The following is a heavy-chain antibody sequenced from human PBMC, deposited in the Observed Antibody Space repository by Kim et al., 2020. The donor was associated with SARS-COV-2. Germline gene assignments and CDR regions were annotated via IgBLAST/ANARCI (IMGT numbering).Heavy chain of an antibody. D-gene: IGHD6-13*01. CDR1: GGSISSSSYY. CDR3: AIPSGYSSSWYGVGWVDP. CDR2: IYYSGST. V-gene: IGHV4-39*01. J-gene: IGHJ5*02. Sequence: SETLSLTCTVSGGSISSSSYYWGWIRQPPGQGLEWIGSIYYSGSTYYNPSLKSRVTISVDTSKNQFSLKLSPVTAADTAVYYCAIPSGYSSSWYGVGWVDPWGQGTLVTVSS.